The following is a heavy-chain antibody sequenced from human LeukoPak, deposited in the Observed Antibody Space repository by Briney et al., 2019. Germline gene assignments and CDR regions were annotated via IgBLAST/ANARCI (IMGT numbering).Heavy chain of an antibody. D-gene: IGHD3-9*01. J-gene: IGHJ4*02. CDR2: ISSSSSYT. CDR3: ARGGYILTGYYYPFDF. V-gene: IGHV3-11*06. CDR1: GFTFSDYY. Sequence: SGGSLRLSCAASGFTFSDYYMSWIRQAPGKGLEWVSYISSSSSYTNYADSVKGRFTISRDNAKNSLYLQMNSLRAEDTAVYYCARGGYILTGYYYPFDFWGQGTLVTVSS.